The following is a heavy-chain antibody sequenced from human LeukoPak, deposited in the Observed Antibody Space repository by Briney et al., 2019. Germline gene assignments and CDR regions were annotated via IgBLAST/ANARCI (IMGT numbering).Heavy chain of an antibody. CDR3: ARPYYYDSRIDP. Sequence: SETLSLTCTVSGGSISSGDYYWSWIRQPPGKGLEWLAYMYYSGSTYYNPSLKSRVTMSADTSKNQLSLKLSSVTAADTAVYYCARPYYYDSRIDPWGQGNLVTVSS. J-gene: IGHJ5*02. CDR1: GGSISSGDYY. D-gene: IGHD3-22*01. CDR2: MYYSGST. V-gene: IGHV4-30-4*01.